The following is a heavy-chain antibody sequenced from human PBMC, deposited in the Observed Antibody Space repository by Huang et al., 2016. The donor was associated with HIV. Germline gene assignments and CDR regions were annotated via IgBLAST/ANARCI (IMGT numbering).Heavy chain of an antibody. D-gene: IGHD6-13*01. V-gene: IGHV4-39*01. CDR2: IDYRGTT. J-gene: IGHJ5*02. CDR3: AGQGRIVGIPAAPLRFDP. CDR1: GGSISSSSYY. Sequence: QLQLQESGPGLVKPSETLSLTCSVSGGSISSSSYYWGWIRQPPGRGLEWIGSIDYRGTTYYNPSLKSRVTIAVDTSKNQCSLKLSSGTAADTAVYYCAGQGRIVGIPAAPLRFDPWGQGTLVSVSS.